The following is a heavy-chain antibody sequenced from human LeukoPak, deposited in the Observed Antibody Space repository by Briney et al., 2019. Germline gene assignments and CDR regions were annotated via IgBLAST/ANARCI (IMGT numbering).Heavy chain of an antibody. J-gene: IGHJ4*02. Sequence: GGSLRLSCTGSGFTFGDYAMSWFRQAPGKGLEWVSAISGSGGSTYYADSVKGRFTISRDNSKNTLYLQMNSLRADDTAVYYCAKEWGVDYGLRYWGQGTLATVSS. CDR2: ISGSGGST. V-gene: IGHV3-23*01. CDR3: AKEWGVDYGLRY. CDR1: GFTFGDYA. D-gene: IGHD4-17*01.